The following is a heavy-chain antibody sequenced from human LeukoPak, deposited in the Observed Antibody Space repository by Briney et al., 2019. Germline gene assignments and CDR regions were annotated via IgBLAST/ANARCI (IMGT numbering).Heavy chain of an antibody. D-gene: IGHD2-8*01. CDR3: ARLKYCTNGVCYAGFDY. V-gene: IGHV1-3*01. Sequence: ASVKVSCKASGYTFTSYAMHWVRQAPGQRLEWMGWINAGNGNTKYSQKFQGKVTITRDTSADTAYMELSSLRSEDTAVYYCARLKYCTNGVCYAGFDYWGQGTLVTVSS. CDR1: GYTFTSYA. CDR2: INAGNGNT. J-gene: IGHJ4*02.